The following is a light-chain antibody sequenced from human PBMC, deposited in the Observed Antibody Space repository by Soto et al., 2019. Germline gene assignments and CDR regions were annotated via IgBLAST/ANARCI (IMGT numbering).Light chain of an antibody. CDR2: RDN. J-gene: IGLJ1*01. V-gene: IGLV1-47*01. CDR3: AAWDDSLSGLYV. Sequence: QSALTQPPSASGTPGQRVTISCSGSSSNIGSNYVYWYQQFPGTAPKLLIYRDNQRPSGVPDRFSGSKSGTSASLAISGLRSDDEAHYYCAAWDDSLSGLYVFGTGTKLTVL. CDR1: SSNIGSNY.